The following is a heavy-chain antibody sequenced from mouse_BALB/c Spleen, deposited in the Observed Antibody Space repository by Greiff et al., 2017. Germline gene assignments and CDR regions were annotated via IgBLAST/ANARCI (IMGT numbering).Heavy chain of an antibody. CDR3: AREGGFITSLDY. CDR2: ISSGSSTI. Sequence: EVKLVESGGGLVQPGGSRKLSCAASGFTFSSFGMHWVRQAPEKGLEWVAYISSGSSTIYYADKVKGRFTIARDNPKNTLFLQMTSLRSEDTAMYYCAREGGFITSLDYWGPGTTLTVSA. J-gene: IGHJ2*01. CDR1: GFTFSSFG. D-gene: IGHD1-2*01. V-gene: IGHV5-17*02.